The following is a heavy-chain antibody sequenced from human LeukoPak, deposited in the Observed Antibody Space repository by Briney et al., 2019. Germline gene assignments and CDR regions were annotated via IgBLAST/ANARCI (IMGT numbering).Heavy chain of an antibody. D-gene: IGHD3-10*01. CDR2: IYYSGNT. CDR1: GVSISSSNSY. V-gene: IGHV4-39*02. J-gene: IGHJ6*03. CDR3: AKDVRGYYFDSGSYPTEEVYHYYYMNA. Sequence: PSETLSLTCTVSGVSISSSNSYWGWIRQPPGKGLEWIGSIYYSGNTYYNASLKSQVSISIDTSKNQFSLRLTSVTAEDTAVYYCAKDVRGYYFDSGSYPTEEVYHYYYMNAWGKGTTVTISS.